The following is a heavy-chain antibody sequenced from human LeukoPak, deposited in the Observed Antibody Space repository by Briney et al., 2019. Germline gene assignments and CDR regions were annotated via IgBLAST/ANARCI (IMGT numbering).Heavy chain of an antibody. V-gene: IGHV4-59*01. CDR2: IYYSGST. Sequence: SETLSLTCTVSGGSISSYYWSWIRQPPGKGLEWIGYIYYSGSTNYNPSLKSRVTISVDTSRNQFSLKLSSVIAADTAVYYCARVHIVVVTATHYYFDYWGQGTLVTVSS. D-gene: IGHD2-21*02. CDR1: GGSISSYY. J-gene: IGHJ4*02. CDR3: ARVHIVVVTATHYYFDY.